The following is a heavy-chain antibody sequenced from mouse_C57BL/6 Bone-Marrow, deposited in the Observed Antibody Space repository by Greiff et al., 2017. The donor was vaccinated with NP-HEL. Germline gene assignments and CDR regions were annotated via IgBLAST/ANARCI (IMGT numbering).Heavy chain of an antibody. CDR2: IDPNSGGT. J-gene: IGHJ1*03. CDR1: GYTFTSYW. V-gene: IGHV1-72*01. Sequence: VQLQQPGAELVKPGASVKLSCKASGYTFTSYWMHWVKQRPGRGLEWIGRIDPNSGGTKYNEKFKSKATLTVDKPSSTAYMQLSSLTSEDSAVYYCARETITTVVARRYVEVWAQGPRSPSPQ. D-gene: IGHD1-1*01. CDR3: ARETITTVVARRYVEV.